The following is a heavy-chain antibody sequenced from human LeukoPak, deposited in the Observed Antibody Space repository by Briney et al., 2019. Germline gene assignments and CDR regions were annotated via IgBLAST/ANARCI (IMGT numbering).Heavy chain of an antibody. CDR2: INEDGSEK. CDR3: ARHLPYSSSWYSSLDY. J-gene: IGHJ4*02. V-gene: IGHV3-7*03. D-gene: IGHD6-13*01. CDR1: GCTFSSYW. Sequence: GWSLRLSCAASGCTFSSYWMSLVRQAPGKGLDWLGYINEDGSEKYYVDSAKGRFTISRDNAKNSLYLQMNSLRAEDTAVYYCARHLPYSSSWYSSLDYWGQGTLVTVSS.